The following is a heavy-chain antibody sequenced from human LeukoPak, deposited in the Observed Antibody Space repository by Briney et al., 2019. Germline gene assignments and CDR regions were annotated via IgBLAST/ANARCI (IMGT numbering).Heavy chain of an antibody. CDR1: GYTFTSYA. CDR2: INAGNGNT. J-gene: IGHJ5*02. CDR3: ARCDYVWGSYRP. D-gene: IGHD3-16*02. V-gene: IGHV1-3*01. Sequence: ASVKVSCKASGYTFTSYAMHWVRQAPGQRLGWMGWINAGNGNTKYSQKFQGRVTITRDTSASTAYMELSSLRSEDTAVYYCARCDYVWGSYRPWGQGTLVTVSS.